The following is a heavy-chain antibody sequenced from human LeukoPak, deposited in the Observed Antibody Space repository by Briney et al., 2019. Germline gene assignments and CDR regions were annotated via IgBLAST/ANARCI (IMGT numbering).Heavy chain of an antibody. CDR2: VYYSGST. V-gene: IGHV4-59*11. J-gene: IGHJ3*02. Sequence: PSETLSLTCTVSGVSIDTHYWNWIRQPPGTGLEWIGYVYYSGSTNYNPSLKSRVTISVDTSKNQFSLKLTPVTAADTAVYYCVRGGSPYHSDMGYTFDIWGQGTMVTVSS. CDR3: VRGGSPYHSDMGYTFDI. CDR1: GVSIDTHY. D-gene: IGHD3-22*01.